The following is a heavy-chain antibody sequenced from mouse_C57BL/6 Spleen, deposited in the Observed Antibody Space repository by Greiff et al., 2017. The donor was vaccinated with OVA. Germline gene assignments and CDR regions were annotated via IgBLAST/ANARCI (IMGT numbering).Heavy chain of an antibody. D-gene: IGHD1-1*01. CDR1: GYSITSGYY. CDR3: ARAHCNGLDY. Sequence: VQLKESGPGLVKPSQSLSLTCSVTGYSITSGYYWNWIRQFPGNKLEWMGYISYDGSNNYNPSLKNRISITRATSKNQFFLKLNSVTTEDTATYYCARAHCNGLDYWGQGTTLTVSS. V-gene: IGHV3-6*01. J-gene: IGHJ2*01. CDR2: ISYDGSN.